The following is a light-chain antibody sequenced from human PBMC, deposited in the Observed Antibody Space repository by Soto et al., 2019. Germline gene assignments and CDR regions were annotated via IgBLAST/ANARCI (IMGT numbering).Light chain of an antibody. CDR3: QKYNSAPRT. V-gene: IGKV1-27*01. CDR2: AAS. Sequence: DIQMTQSPSSLSASVGDRVIITCRASQGISNYLAWYQQKPGKVPKLLIYAASTLQSGVPSRFRGSGSGTDFTLTISSLQPEDVATYYCQKYNSAPRTLGQGTKVDIK. J-gene: IGKJ1*01. CDR1: QGISNY.